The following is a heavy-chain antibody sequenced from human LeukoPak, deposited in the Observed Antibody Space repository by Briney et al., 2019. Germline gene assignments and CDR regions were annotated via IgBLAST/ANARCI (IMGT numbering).Heavy chain of an antibody. D-gene: IGHD2-15*01. CDR3: TGVAVAAFRHPGLFES. CDR2: INHSGGT. V-gene: IGHV4-34*01. Sequence: SETLSLTCAVYSGSLSGYYWSWIRQPPGKGLEWIGEINHSGGTNYNPSLKSRVTIAVDTSKNQFSLKLTSVTAADTAIYYCTGVAVAAFRHPGLFESWGQGTQVAVSS. CDR1: SGSLSGYY. J-gene: IGHJ4*02.